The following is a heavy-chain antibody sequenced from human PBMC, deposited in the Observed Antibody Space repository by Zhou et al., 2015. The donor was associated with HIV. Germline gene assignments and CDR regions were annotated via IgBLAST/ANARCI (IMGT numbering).Heavy chain of an antibody. Sequence: QVQLVQSGREVKKPGASVKVSCKASGYTFHTYGISWVRQAPGQGLEWMGWIHSNNGNTDLTQSLQGRVTMTTDTSTSTVYMELRGLRSDDTAVYYCARGGYNSWYGGPYLDYWGQGTLVTVSS. J-gene: IGHJ4*02. D-gene: IGHD1-1*01. CDR2: IHSNNGNT. CDR3: ARGGYNSWYGGPYLDY. CDR1: GYTFHTYG. V-gene: IGHV1-18*01.